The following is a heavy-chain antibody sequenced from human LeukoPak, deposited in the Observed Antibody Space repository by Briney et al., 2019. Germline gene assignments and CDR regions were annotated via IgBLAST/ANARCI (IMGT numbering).Heavy chain of an antibody. CDR2: ISAYNGNT. CDR1: GYTFTSYD. CDR3: ARGGDIVATIAIDY. J-gene: IGHJ4*02. Sequence: ASVKVSCKASGYTFTSYDISWVRQAPGQGLEWMGWISAYNGNTNYAQKLQGRVTMTTDTSTSTAHMELRSLRSEDTAVYYCARGGDIVATIAIDYWGQGTLVTVSS. D-gene: IGHD5-12*01. V-gene: IGHV1-18*01.